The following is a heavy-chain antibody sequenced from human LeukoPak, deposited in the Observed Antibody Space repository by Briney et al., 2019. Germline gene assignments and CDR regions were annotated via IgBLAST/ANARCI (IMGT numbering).Heavy chain of an antibody. CDR1: GFTFDDYA. V-gene: IGHV3-9*01. CDR3: AKAGIYYGSGDGAFDI. Sequence: PGGSLRLSCAASGFTFDDYAMHWVRQAPGKGLEWVSGISWNSGSIGYADSVKGRFTISRDNAKNSLYLQMNSLRAEDTALYYCAKAGIYYGSGDGAFDIWGQGTMVTVSS. CDR2: ISWNSGSI. D-gene: IGHD3-10*01. J-gene: IGHJ3*02.